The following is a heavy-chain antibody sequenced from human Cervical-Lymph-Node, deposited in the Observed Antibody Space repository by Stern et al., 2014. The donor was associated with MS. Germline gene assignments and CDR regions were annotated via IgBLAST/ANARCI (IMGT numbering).Heavy chain of an antibody. CDR2: IIPTLRAV. J-gene: IGHJ6*02. CDR3: ARDFRAMDV. Sequence: QVQLVQSGAEVRKPGSSVTVSCKASGGTFSNNGFSWVRQAPGQGLEWVGRIIPTLRAVNYAQKFQGRVTITADSRANTVYMDLSSLRSDDTAVYYCARDFRAMDVWGQGTTVIVSS. CDR1: GGTFSNNG. V-gene: IGHV1-69*09.